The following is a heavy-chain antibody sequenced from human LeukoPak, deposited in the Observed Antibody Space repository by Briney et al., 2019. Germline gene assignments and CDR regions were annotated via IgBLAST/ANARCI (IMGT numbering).Heavy chain of an antibody. CDR1: GGTFSSYA. CDR3: ARGRAPDWYFDL. V-gene: IGHV1-69*05. Sequence: GSSVKVPCTASGGTFSSYAISWVRQAPGQGLEWMGGIIPIFGTANYAQKFQGRVTITTDESTSTAYMELSSLRSEDTAVYYCARGRAPDWYFDLWGRGTLVTVSS. D-gene: IGHD1-26*01. CDR2: IIPIFGTA. J-gene: IGHJ2*01.